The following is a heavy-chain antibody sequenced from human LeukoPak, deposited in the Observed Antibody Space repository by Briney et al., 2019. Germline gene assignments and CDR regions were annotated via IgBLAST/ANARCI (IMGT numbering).Heavy chain of an antibody. CDR1: GGSISSYY. D-gene: IGHD5-12*01. CDR3: ARDLGYSGFDWAP. J-gene: IGHJ5*02. CDR2: IYYSGST. Sequence: SETLSLTCTVSGGSISSYYWSWIRQPPGKGLEWIGYIYYSGSTNYNPSLKSRVTISVDTSKNQFSLKLSSVTAADTAVYYCARDLGYSGFDWAPWGQGTLVTVSS. V-gene: IGHV4-4*08.